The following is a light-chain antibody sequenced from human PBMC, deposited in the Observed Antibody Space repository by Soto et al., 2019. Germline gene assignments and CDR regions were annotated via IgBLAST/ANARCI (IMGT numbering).Light chain of an antibody. CDR3: QQTYSTFVS. J-gene: IGKJ4*01. CDR2: DAS. Sequence: DIQITHSPSSVSASVVYRVTFTCRSSQTISTFLHWFQQKPGKAPNLLIYDASSLQSGVPSRFSGSGSGTDFTLTISSLQPEDFGTYYCQQTYSTFVSFGGGTKVDTK. V-gene: IGKV1-39*01. CDR1: QTISTF.